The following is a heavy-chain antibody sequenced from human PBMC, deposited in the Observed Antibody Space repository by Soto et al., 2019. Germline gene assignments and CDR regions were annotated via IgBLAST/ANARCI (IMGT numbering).Heavy chain of an antibody. CDR1: RGSISSYY. CDR2: VYYSGSA. CDR3: ARGHSDFDY. J-gene: IGHJ4*02. V-gene: IGHV4-59*01. Sequence: SETLSLTCTVSRGSISSYYWSWIRQPPGKGLEWLGYVYYSGSAIYNPSLNSRVTISVDTSKNQFSLKLSSVTAADTAMYYCARGHSDFDYWGQGTLVTVSS. D-gene: IGHD2-21*01.